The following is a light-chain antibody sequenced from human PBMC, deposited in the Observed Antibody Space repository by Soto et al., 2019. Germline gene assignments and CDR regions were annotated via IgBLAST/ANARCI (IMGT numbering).Light chain of an antibody. CDR2: DAS. Sequence: EIVLTQSPATLSLSPGERATLSCRASQSVSTSLAWYQQKPGQAPRLLIYDASNRATDIPARFSGSGSGTDFTLTISSLEPEDFAVYYCQQRSNWPLSYTFGQGTKLEIQ. V-gene: IGKV3-11*01. J-gene: IGKJ2*01. CDR1: QSVSTS. CDR3: QQRSNWPLSYT.